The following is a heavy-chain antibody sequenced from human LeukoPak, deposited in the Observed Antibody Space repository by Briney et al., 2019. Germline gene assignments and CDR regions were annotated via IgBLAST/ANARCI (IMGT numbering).Heavy chain of an antibody. CDR1: GYTFTSYD. J-gene: IGHJ5*02. Sequence: ASVKVSCKASGYTFTSYDINWVRQATGQGLEWMGWMNPNSGNTGYAQKFQGRVTMTRNTSISTAYMELSSLRSEDTAVYHCARGPNKYDGGNSGSAWFDPWSQGTLVTVSS. CDR2: MNPNSGNT. D-gene: IGHD4-23*01. CDR3: ARGPNKYDGGNSGSAWFDP. V-gene: IGHV1-8*01.